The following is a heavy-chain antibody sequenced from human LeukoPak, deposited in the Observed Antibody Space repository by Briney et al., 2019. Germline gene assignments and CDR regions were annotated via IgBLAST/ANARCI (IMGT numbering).Heavy chain of an antibody. CDR3: AKVEKTDIVVVPAAMPTCRAEAFDI. D-gene: IGHD2-2*01. CDR1: GFTFRSYG. Sequence: GGSLRLSCAASGFTFRSYGMSWVRQAPGKGLEWVSDISGSGAGTYYADSVKGRFTISRDKSKNTLYLQMNSLRAEDTAVYYCAKVEKTDIVVVPAAMPTCRAEAFDIWGQGTMVTVSS. CDR2: ISGSGAGT. J-gene: IGHJ3*02. V-gene: IGHV3-23*01.